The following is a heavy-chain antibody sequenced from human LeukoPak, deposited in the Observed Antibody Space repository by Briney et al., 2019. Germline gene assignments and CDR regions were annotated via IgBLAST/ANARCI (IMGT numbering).Heavy chain of an antibody. CDR1: GLTFSRYW. Sequence: GGSLRLSCAASGLTFSRYWMSWVRQAPGKGLEWVAHINQDGSDRSDKYYVDSVKGRFTVSRDNAKNSLYLQMNNLRAEDTAVYYCAKYWSSWSVDYWGQGILVTVSS. J-gene: IGHJ4*02. CDR3: AKYWSSWSVDY. CDR2: INQDGSDRSDK. V-gene: IGHV3-7*01. D-gene: IGHD6-13*01.